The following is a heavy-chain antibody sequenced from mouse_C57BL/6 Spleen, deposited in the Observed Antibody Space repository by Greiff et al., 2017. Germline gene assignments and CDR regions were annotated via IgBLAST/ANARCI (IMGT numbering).Heavy chain of an antibody. Sequence: QVQLQQPGAELVMPGASVKLSCKASGYTFTSYWMHWVKQRPGQGLEWIGEIDPSDSYTNYNQKFKGKSTLTVYKSSSTAYMQLSSLTSEDSAVYYCARVNTTVVATSYYAMDYWGQGTSVTVSS. D-gene: IGHD1-1*01. CDR2: IDPSDSYT. CDR1: GYTFTSYW. J-gene: IGHJ4*01. CDR3: ARVNTTVVATSYYAMDY. V-gene: IGHV1-69*01.